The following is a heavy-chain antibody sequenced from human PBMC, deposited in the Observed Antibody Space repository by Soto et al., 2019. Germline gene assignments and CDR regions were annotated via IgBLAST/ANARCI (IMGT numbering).Heavy chain of an antibody. J-gene: IGHJ6*02. V-gene: IGHV4-34*01. CDR3: ARGPLAAAGPGGDV. D-gene: IGHD6-13*01. CDR1: CGSFSGYY. CDR2: INHSGST. Sequence: SETLSLTCAVYCGSFSGYYWSWIRQPPGKGLEWIGEINHSGSTNYNPSLKSRVTISVDTSKNQVSLKLSSVTAADTAVYYCARGPLAAAGPGGDVWGQGNTDTVSS.